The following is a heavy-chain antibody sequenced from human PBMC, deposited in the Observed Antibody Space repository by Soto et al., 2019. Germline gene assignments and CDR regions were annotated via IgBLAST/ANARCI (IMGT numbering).Heavy chain of an antibody. J-gene: IGHJ6*03. CDR1: GGSISSYY. Sequence: PSETLSLTCTVSGGSISSYYGSWIRQPPGKGLEWIGYIYYSGSTNYNPSLKSRVTISVDTSKNQFSLKLSSVTAADTAVYYCARHSKCSGGSCYPRTHYYYYMDVWGKGTTVTVSS. V-gene: IGHV4-59*08. CDR3: ARHSKCSGGSCYPRTHYYYYMDV. CDR2: IYYSGST. D-gene: IGHD2-15*01.